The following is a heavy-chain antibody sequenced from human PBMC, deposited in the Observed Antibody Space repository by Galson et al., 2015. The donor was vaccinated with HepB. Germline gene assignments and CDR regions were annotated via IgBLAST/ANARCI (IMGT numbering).Heavy chain of an antibody. V-gene: IGHV1-58*01. D-gene: IGHD4-17*01. CDR2: IVVGSGNT. Sequence: SVKVSCKASGFTFTSSAVQWVRQARGQRLEWIGWIVVGSGNTNYAQKFQERVTITRDMSTSTAYMELSSLRSEDTAVYYCAAEHGDYGKSYYFDYWGQGTLVTVSS. CDR1: GFTFTSSA. J-gene: IGHJ4*02. CDR3: AAEHGDYGKSYYFDY.